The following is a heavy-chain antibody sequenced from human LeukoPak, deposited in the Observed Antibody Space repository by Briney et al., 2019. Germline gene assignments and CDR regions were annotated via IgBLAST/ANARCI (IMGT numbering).Heavy chain of an antibody. J-gene: IGHJ6*02. CDR2: IYYSGST. V-gene: IGHV4-59*01. CDR1: GGSISSYY. Sequence: SETLSLTCTVSGGSISSYYWSWIRQPPGKGLEWIGYIYYSGSTNYNPSLKSRVTISVDTSKNQFSLKLSSVTAADTAVYFCARAAEVDGEPYVMDVWGQGTTVTVSS. CDR3: ARAAEVDGEPYVMDV. D-gene: IGHD4-17*01.